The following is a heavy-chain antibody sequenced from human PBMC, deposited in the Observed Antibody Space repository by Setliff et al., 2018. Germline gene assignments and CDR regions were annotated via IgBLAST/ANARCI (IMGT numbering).Heavy chain of an antibody. V-gene: IGHV3-74*01. CDR1: GFSFNKYW. D-gene: IGHD7-27*01. CDR3: AALDWGENFYNVDV. Sequence: GGSLRLSCTVYGFSFNKYWMYWVRQAPGKGLEWVSRINGDATIAHYADSVKGRFTISRDNARNALYLQMVSLGGEDTGVYFCAALDWGENFYNVDVWGKGTTVTVS. CDR2: INGDATIA. J-gene: IGHJ6*03.